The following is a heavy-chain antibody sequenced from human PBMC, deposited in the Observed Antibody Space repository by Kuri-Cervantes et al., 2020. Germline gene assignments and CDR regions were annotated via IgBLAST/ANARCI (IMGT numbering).Heavy chain of an antibody. CDR2: IYWDDDK. V-gene: IGHV2-5*02. CDR1: GFSLSTSGVG. J-gene: IGHJ4*02. Sequence: SGPTLVKPTQTLTLTCTFSGFSLSTSGVGVGWIRQPPGKALEWLALIYWDDDKHYSPSLKNRVSTTRDTSKNQVVLTMTNMDPVDTGTYYCAHRRRRSSGWFSFDYWGQGTLVTVSS. D-gene: IGHD6-19*01. CDR3: AHRRRRSSGWFSFDY.